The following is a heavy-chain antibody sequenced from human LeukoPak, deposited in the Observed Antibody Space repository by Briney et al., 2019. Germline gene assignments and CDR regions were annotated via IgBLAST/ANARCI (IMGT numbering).Heavy chain of an antibody. V-gene: IGHV3-21*01. Sequence: PGGSLRLSCAASGFTFSSYSMNWVRQAPGKGLEWVSSISSSSSYIYYADSVKGRFTISRDNDKNSVYPQMNGLRAEDTAVYYCARVASDTNWFDPWGQGTLVTVSS. CDR2: ISSSSSYI. J-gene: IGHJ5*02. CDR1: GFTFSSYS. CDR3: ARVASDTNWFDP.